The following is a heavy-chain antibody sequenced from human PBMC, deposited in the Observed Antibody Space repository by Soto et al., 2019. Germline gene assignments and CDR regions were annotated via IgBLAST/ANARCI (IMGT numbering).Heavy chain of an antibody. CDR1: GFTFSSYA. CDR3: VKGEYYYDSSGYYPFDY. D-gene: IGHD3-22*01. Sequence: GGSLILSCSVSGFTFSSYAMHGGLQAPGKGLEYVSSISTNGGSTHYADSVKGRFTISRDNSKNTQYLQMSSLRADDTAVYYCVKGEYYYDSSGYYPFDYWGQGT. CDR2: ISTNGGST. V-gene: IGHV3-64D*06. J-gene: IGHJ4*02.